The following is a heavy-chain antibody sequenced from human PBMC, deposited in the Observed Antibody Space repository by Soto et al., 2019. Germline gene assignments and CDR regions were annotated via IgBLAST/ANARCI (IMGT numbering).Heavy chain of an antibody. CDR1: GFTFSSYG. J-gene: IGHJ6*02. CDR2: IWYDGSNK. Sequence: QVQLVESGGGVVQPGRSLRLSCAASGFTFSSYGMHWVRQAPGKGLEWVAVIWYDGSNKYYADSVKGRFTISRDNSKNTLYLQMNSLRAEDTAVYYCARESQSFHYYYGMDVWGQGTTVTVSS. D-gene: IGHD3-10*01. V-gene: IGHV3-33*01. CDR3: ARESQSFHYYYGMDV.